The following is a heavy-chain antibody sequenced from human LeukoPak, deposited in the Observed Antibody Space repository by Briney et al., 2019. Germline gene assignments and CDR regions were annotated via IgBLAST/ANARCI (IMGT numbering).Heavy chain of an antibody. J-gene: IGHJ4*02. CDR2: ISSSGSTI. V-gene: IGHV3-11*04. D-gene: IGHD3-10*01. CDR3: ARLKKERFGELFSRLTSTPRYYFDY. Sequence: PGGSLRLSCAASGFTFSDYYMSWIRQAPGKGLEWVSYISSSGSTIYYADSVKGRFTISRDNAKNSLYLQMNSLRAEDTAVYYCARLKKERFGELFSRLTSTPRYYFDYWGQGTLVTVSS. CDR1: GFTFSDYY.